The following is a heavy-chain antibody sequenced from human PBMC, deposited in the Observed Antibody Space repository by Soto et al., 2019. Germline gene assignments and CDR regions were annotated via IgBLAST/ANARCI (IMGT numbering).Heavy chain of an antibody. J-gene: IGHJ4*02. V-gene: IGHV2-5*02. CDR2: IYWDNDK. CDR3: ARSLWFGELH. Sequence: QITLKESGPTLVKPTQTLTLTCSFSGFSLSTTGVGVGWIRQSPGKALEWLAIIYWDNDKRYSPSLKSRVTINKDTSKNQLVLTVTNMDPVDTGTYYCARSLWFGELHWGQGALVTVSS. CDR1: GFSLSTTGVG. D-gene: IGHD3-10*01.